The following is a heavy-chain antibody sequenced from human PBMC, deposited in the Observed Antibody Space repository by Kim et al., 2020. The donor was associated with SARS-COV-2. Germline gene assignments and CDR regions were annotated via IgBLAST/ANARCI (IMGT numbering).Heavy chain of an antibody. CDR3: ARHQEYCSGACCVLEAFDI. Sequence: SETLSLTCTVSNGSVSPYYWSWIRQPPGKGLEWIGNIHQSGTTHQNPSLRSRLIISIDPSKNQFSLNLSSLTAADTAIYYCARHQEYCSGACCVLEAFDIWGQGT. V-gene: IGHV4-59*08. J-gene: IGHJ3*02. CDR1: NGSVSPYY. CDR2: IHQSGTT. D-gene: IGHD2-15*01.